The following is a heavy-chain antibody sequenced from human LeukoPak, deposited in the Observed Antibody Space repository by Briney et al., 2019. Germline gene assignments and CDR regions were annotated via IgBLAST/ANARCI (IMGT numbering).Heavy chain of an antibody. CDR2: ISVDNGKT. J-gene: IGHJ4*02. CDR1: GYTFFYYG. Sequence: ASVKVSCKASGYTFFYYGVTWVRQVPGQGLEWMGWISVDNGKTNYAQKLQGRVTLTTDISTSTAYMELRSLRSDDTAVYYCARVDCSGDSCYSAGYWGQGTLVTVSS. V-gene: IGHV1-18*01. D-gene: IGHD2-15*01. CDR3: ARVDCSGDSCYSAGY.